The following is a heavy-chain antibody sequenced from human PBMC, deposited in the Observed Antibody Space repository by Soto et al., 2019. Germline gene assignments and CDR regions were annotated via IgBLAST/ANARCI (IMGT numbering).Heavy chain of an antibody. CDR1: GLTFSSYW. CDR3: ARAPYSSGLWGFDY. J-gene: IGHJ4*02. CDR2: ISTDGSVT. V-gene: IGHV3-74*03. Sequence: EVQLVESGGGLVQPGGSLRLSCAASGLTFSSYWMHWVRQAPGKGLVWVSRISTDGSVTTYPDSVKGRFNISRDNAKNTLYLQMNSLRAEDTAVYYGARAPYSSGLWGFDYWGQGSLVTVSS. D-gene: IGHD6-19*01.